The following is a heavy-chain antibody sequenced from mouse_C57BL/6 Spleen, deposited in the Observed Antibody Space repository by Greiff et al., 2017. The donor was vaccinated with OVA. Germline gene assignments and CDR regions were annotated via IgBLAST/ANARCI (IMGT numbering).Heavy chain of an antibody. Sequence: EVQLVESGGGLVKPGGSLKLSCAVSGFTFSDYGMHWVRQAPEKGLEWVAYISSGSSTIYYEDTVKGRFTISRDNAKNTLFLQMTSLRSEDTAMYYCARESVYYFDYWGQGTTLTVSS. CDR3: ARESVYYFDY. J-gene: IGHJ2*01. CDR1: GFTFSDYG. V-gene: IGHV5-17*01. CDR2: ISSGSSTI.